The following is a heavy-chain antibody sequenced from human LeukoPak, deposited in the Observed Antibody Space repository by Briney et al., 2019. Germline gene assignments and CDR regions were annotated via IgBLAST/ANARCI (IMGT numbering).Heavy chain of an antibody. D-gene: IGHD1-26*01. V-gene: IGHV3-30*03. CDR3: EASWHY. CDR2: ISYDEDNI. CDR1: GFTFSSYV. Sequence: PGRSLRLSCSASGFTFSSYVMHWVRQAPGKGLEWVATISYDEDNIYYADSVKGRFTISRDNSKDTLFLQMNSLKIEDTAIYYCEASWHYWGQGTLVTVSS. J-gene: IGHJ4*02.